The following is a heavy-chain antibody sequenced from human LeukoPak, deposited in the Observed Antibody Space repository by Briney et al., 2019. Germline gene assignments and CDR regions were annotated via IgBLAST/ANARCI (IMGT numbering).Heavy chain of an antibody. V-gene: IGHV1-46*01. J-gene: IGHJ4*02. D-gene: IGHD6-19*01. CDR2: INPSDGRT. CDR3: ARENVADSSGWSHFDY. CDR1: GYTFAGYH. Sequence: ASVKVSCKASGYTFAGYHIHWVRRAPGQGLEWMGIINPSDGRTNYAQEFQDSVILTSDTSARTVYMELRSLRFEDKAEYYCARENVADSSGWSHFDYWGQGTLVIVSS.